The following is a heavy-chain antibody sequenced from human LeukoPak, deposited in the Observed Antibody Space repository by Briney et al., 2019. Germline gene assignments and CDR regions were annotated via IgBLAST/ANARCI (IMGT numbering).Heavy chain of an antibody. D-gene: IGHD6-6*01. CDR3: AGHGSSSG. CDR2: ISYDGSRK. Sequence: GGSLRLSCAASGFTFRNFAMHWGRQAPGKGLEWVAVISYDGSRKDYADSVKGRFTISRDNSKDTLYLQMNSLRAGDTAVYYCAGHGSSSGWGQGTLVTVSS. CDR1: GFTFRNFA. V-gene: IGHV3-30*04. J-gene: IGHJ4*02.